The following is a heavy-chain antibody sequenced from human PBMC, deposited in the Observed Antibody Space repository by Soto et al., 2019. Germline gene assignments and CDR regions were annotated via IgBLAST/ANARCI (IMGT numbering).Heavy chain of an antibody. J-gene: IGHJ4*02. CDR1: GYTFTSYA. V-gene: IGHV1-3*01. CDR3: ARESEDLTSNFDY. Sequence: ASVEVSCKXSGYTFTSYAMHWVRQAPGQRLEWMGWINAGNGNTKYSQKFQGRVTITRDTSASTAYMELSSLRSEDTAVYYCARESEDLTSNFDYWGQGTLVTVSS. CDR2: INAGNGNT.